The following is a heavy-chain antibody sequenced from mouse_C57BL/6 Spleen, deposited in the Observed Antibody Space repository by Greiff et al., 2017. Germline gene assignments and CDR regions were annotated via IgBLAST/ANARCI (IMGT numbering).Heavy chain of an antibody. D-gene: IGHD2-2*01. J-gene: IGHJ2*01. CDR1: GYTFTSYW. Sequence: VQLQQSGAELVMPGASVKLSCKASGYTFTSYWMHWVKQRPGQGLEWIGEIDPSDSYTNYNQKFKGKSTLTVDKSSSTAYMQLSSLTSEDSAVYYCARAGYPYYFDYWGQGTTLTVSS. CDR3: ARAGYPYYFDY. V-gene: IGHV1-69*01. CDR2: IDPSDSYT.